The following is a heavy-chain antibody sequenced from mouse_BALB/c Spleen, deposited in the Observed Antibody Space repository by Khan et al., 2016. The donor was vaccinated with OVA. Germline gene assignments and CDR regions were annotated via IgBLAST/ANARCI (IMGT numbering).Heavy chain of an antibody. CDR3: AREWGSWFPY. CDR2: ISPGSGNT. CDR1: GYIFIDYN. J-gene: IGHJ3*01. Sequence: QVQLQQPGTELARPGASVKLSCKASGYIFIDYNINWVKQRTGQGLEWIGEISPGSGNTYYNEKFKGKATLTADKSSSTAYMQLSSLTSEDSAVYCCAREWGSWFPYWGQGTLVTVSA. D-gene: IGHD1-3*01. V-gene: IGHV1-77*01.